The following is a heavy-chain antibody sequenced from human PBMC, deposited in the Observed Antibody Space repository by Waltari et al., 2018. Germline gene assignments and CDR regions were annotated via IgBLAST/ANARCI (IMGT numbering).Heavy chain of an antibody. CDR2: ISGSGGST. V-gene: IGHV3-23*01. CDR3: AKERYCTGGVCQNDAFDI. CDR1: GFTFSSYA. J-gene: IGHJ3*02. D-gene: IGHD2-8*02. Sequence: EVQLLESGGGLVQPGGSLRLSCAASGFTFSSYAMSWVRQAPGKGLEWVSAISGSGGSTYYADSVKGRFTISRDNSKNTLYLQMNSLRAEDTAVYYCAKERYCTGGVCQNDAFDIWGQGTMVTVSS.